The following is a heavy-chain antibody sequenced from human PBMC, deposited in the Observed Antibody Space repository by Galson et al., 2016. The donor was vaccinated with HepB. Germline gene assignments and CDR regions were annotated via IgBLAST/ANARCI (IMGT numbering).Heavy chain of an antibody. CDR2: ISAYNGNT. CDR1: GYTFTGYG. Sequence: SVKVSCKASGYTFTGYGISWVRQAPGQGLEWMGWISAYNGNTNYAQKLQGRVTMTTDTSTNTAYMELRSLRSDDTAVFYCARTTPTVADLFDYWGQGTLVTVSS. J-gene: IGHJ4*02. CDR3: ARTTPTVADLFDY. D-gene: IGHD4-23*01. V-gene: IGHV1-18*01.